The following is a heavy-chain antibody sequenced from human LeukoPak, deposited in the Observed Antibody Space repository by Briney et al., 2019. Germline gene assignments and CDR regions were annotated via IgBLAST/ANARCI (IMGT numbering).Heavy chain of an antibody. D-gene: IGHD6-13*01. V-gene: IGHV1-18*01. J-gene: IGHJ3*02. CDR2: ISAYNGNT. CDR1: GYTFTSYG. Sequence: GASVKVSCKASGYTFTSYGISWARQAPGQGLEWMGWISAYNGNTNYAQKLQGRVTMTTDTSTSTAYMELRSLRSDDTAVYYCASWWGSRDRVEAFDIWGQGTMVTVSS. CDR3: ASWWGSRDRVEAFDI.